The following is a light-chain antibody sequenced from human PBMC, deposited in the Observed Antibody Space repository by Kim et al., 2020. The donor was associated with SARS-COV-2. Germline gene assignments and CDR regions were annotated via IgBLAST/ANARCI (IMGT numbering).Light chain of an antibody. V-gene: IGKV3-15*01. CDR3: QQYNTWPPYT. CDR1: QSVNSN. J-gene: IGKJ2*01. Sequence: EIVMTQSPATLSVSPGERATLSCRASQSVNSNLAWYQQKPGQAPRLLMYGASTRATGIPARFSGSGSGTEFTLTISTVQSEDFAVYYCQQYNTWPPYTFGQGTNLEI. CDR2: GAS.